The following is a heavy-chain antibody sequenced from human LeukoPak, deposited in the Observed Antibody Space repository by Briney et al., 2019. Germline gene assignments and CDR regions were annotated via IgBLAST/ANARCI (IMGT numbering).Heavy chain of an antibody. V-gene: IGHV4-34*01. CDR2: INHSGST. Sequence: SETLSLTCAVYGGSFSGYYWSWIRQPPGKGLEWIGEINHSGSTNYNPSLKSRVTISIDTSKNQFSLKLSSVTAADTAVYYCAREVGAAVAGLIDYWGQGTLVTVSS. J-gene: IGHJ4*02. CDR3: AREVGAAVAGLIDY. D-gene: IGHD6-19*01. CDR1: GGSFSGYY.